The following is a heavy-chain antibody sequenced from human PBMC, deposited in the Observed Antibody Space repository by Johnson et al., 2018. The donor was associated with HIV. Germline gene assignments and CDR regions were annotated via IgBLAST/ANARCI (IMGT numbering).Heavy chain of an antibody. CDR2: IYTGSDST. V-gene: IGHV3-66*01. CDR1: GFTFSDYY. Sequence: VQLVESGGGLVKPGGSLRLSCAPSGFTFSDYYMSWIRQAPGKGLEWVSVIYTGSDSTSYTDSVKDRFTISRDSSKNAVYLQMSSLRAEDTALYYCARGSSGSFDLWGRGTMVTVSS. J-gene: IGHJ3*01. D-gene: IGHD6-6*01. CDR3: ARGSSGSFDL.